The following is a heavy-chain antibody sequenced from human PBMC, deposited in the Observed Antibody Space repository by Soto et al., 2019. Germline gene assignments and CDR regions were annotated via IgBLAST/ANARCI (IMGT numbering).Heavy chain of an antibody. Sequence: PSETLSLTYTISGGSPDYYYWTWIRQPPGKGLEWIGNIDNSGRPNYNPSLKSRVTISGDTSNNQLSLNLRSVTAADTAVYYCARDDGGESGRFTFDNWGQGTLVTVSS. CDR2: IDNSGRP. J-gene: IGHJ4*02. CDR1: GGSPDYYY. V-gene: IGHV4-59*12. CDR3: ARDDGGESGRFTFDN. D-gene: IGHD1-26*01.